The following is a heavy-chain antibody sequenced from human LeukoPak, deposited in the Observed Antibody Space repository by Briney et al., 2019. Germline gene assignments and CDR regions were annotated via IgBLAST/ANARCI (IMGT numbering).Heavy chain of an antibody. D-gene: IGHD1-26*01. CDR2: IWYDGSNK. CDR3: AREFQSGSCDY. J-gene: IGHJ4*02. V-gene: IGHV3-33*01. CDR1: GFTFSSYG. Sequence: GGSLRLSCAASGFTFSSYGMHWVRQAPGKGLEWVAVIWYDGSNKYYADSVKGRFTISRDNSKNTLYLQMNSLRAEDTAVYYCAREFQSGSCDYWGQGTLVTVSS.